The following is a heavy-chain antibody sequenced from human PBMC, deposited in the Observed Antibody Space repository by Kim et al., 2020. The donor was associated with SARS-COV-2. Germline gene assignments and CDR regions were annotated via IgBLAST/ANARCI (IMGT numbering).Heavy chain of an antibody. J-gene: IGHJ6*02. D-gene: IGHD5-12*01. CDR3: ARDGVATTRYYYYYGMDV. Sequence: SETLSLTCTVSGGSVSSGSYYWSWIRQPPGKGLEWIGYIYYSGSTNYNPSLKSRVTISVDTSKNQFSLKLSSVTAADTAMYYCARDGVATTRYYYYYGMDVWGQGTTVSVSS. CDR1: GGSVSSGSYY. V-gene: IGHV4-61*01. CDR2: IYYSGST.